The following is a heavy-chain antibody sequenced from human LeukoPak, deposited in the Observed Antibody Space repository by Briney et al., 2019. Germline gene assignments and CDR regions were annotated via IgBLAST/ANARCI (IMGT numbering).Heavy chain of an antibody. D-gene: IGHD3-9*01. J-gene: IGHJ3*02. CDR3: ARDRETYYDILTGYYTLGDAFDI. CDR2: INRDGIST. CDR1: GFTFSTYW. Sequence: GGSLRLSCAASGFTFSTYWMHGVRQAPGKGLVWVSRINRDGISTIYADSVKGRFNISRDNDKNTLYLQMNSLRAEDTAVYYCARDRETYYDILTGYYTLGDAFDIWGQGTMVTVSS. V-gene: IGHV3-74*01.